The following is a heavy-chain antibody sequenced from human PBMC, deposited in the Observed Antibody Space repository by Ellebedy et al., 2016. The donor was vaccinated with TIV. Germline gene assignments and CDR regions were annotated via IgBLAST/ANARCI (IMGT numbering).Heavy chain of an antibody. V-gene: IGHV1-18*04. D-gene: IGHD5/OR15-5a*01. CDR3: TRGFYEKFDP. Sequence: ASVKVSCKASGYTFTKYGISWVRQAPGQELEWMGWISGYNGDTNYAQKFQGRVTMTTDTSTSTVYMELRSLSFDDTAVYYCTRGFYEKFDPWGQGTLVTVS. CDR2: ISGYNGDT. J-gene: IGHJ5*02. CDR1: GYTFTKYG.